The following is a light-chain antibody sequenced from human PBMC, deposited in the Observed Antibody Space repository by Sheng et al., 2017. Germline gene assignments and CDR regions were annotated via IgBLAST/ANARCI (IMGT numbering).Light chain of an antibody. CDR1: NIGSNS. CDR2: DDS. CDR3: QLWDSRSDCYV. J-gene: IGLJ1*01. V-gene: IGLV3-21*03. Sequence: SYVLTQPPSVSVAPGKTARITCGGNNIGSNSVHWYQQKPGQAPVVVVYDDSDRPSGIPERFSGSNSGNTATLTISRVEAGDEADYYCQLWDSRSDCYVFGTGTKVTVL.